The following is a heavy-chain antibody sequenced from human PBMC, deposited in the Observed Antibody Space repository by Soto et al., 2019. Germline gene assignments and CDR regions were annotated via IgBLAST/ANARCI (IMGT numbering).Heavy chain of an antibody. J-gene: IGHJ4*02. CDR2: IYWNDDK. Sequence: QITLKESGPTLVRPTQTLTLTCTFSGFSLSTSGLGVGWIRQPPGKAREWLALIYWNDDKRYSPSLKARLTITKDTSKNQVVLTMTNMDPVDTATYYCAHRPSGWYLFDYWGQGTLVTVSS. CDR1: GFSLSTSGLG. D-gene: IGHD6-19*01. V-gene: IGHV2-5*01. CDR3: AHRPSGWYLFDY.